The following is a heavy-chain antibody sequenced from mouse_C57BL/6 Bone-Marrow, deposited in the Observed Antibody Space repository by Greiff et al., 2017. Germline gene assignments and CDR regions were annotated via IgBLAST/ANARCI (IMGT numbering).Heavy chain of an antibody. V-gene: IGHV1-64*01. D-gene: IGHD2-3*01. J-gene: IGHJ3*01. CDR2: IHPNSGST. Sequence: VQLQQPGAELVKPGASVKLSCKASGYTFTSYWMHWVKQRPGQGLEWIGMIHPNSGSTNYNEKFKSKATLTVDKSSSTAYMQLRSLTSEDSAVYYCARNSRLSFAYWGQGTLVTVSA. CDR1: GYTFTSYW. CDR3: ARNSRLSFAY.